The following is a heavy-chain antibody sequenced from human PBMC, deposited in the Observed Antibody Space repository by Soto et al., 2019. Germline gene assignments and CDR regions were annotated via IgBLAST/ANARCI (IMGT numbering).Heavy chain of an antibody. CDR3: ARWVVAARSQNNWFDP. D-gene: IGHD2-15*01. V-gene: IGHV4-30-2*01. Sequence: TLSLTCAVSGGSISSGGYSWSWIRQPPGKGLEWIGYIYHSGSTYYNPSLKSRVTISVDRSKNQFSLKLSSVTAADTAVYYCARWVVAARSQNNWFDPWGQGTLVSVSS. J-gene: IGHJ5*02. CDR1: GGSISSGGYS. CDR2: IYHSGST.